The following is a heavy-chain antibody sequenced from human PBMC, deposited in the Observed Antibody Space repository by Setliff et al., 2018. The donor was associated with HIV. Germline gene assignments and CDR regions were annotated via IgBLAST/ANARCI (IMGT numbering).Heavy chain of an antibody. CDR1: GDSISSDFY. J-gene: IGHJ3*02. Sequence: SENLSLTCTVSGDSISSDFYWGWIRQPPGKGLEWIGSIYHSGNTYYVPSLQSRVTISVDMSKNQFSLNLNSVTAADTAVYYCARGQGCGGGCHYAFEMWGQGTMVTVSS. D-gene: IGHD2-21*02. CDR3: ARGQGCGGGCHYAFEM. V-gene: IGHV4-38-2*02. CDR2: IYHSGNT.